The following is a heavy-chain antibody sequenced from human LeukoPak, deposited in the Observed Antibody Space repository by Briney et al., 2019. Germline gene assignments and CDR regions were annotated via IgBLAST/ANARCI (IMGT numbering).Heavy chain of an antibody. Sequence: GGSLRLSCAASGFTFSSYSLNWVRQAPGKGLEWVSSISSTSTYIYYADSVKGRFAISRDNAKNSLYLQMNSLRAEDTAVYYCARVKSREFDYWGQGTLVIVSS. V-gene: IGHV3-21*01. J-gene: IGHJ4*02. CDR1: GFTFSSYS. CDR3: ARVKSREFDY. CDR2: ISSTSTYI.